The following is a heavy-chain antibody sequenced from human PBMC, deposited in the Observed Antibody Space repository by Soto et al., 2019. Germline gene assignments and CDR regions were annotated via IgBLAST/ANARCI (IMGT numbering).Heavy chain of an antibody. D-gene: IGHD2-2*01. J-gene: IGHJ4*02. CDR2: IYYSGST. CDR3: ARIRRYCRSTCCEYGGLDY. V-gene: IGHV4-39*01. CDR1: GGSISSSSYY. Sequence: PSETLSLTCTVSGGSISSSSYYWGWIRQPPGKGLEWIGSIYYSGSTYYNPSLKSRVTISVDTSKNQFSLKLSSVTAADTAVYYCARIRRYCRSTCCEYGGLDYWRQRTLVPVSS.